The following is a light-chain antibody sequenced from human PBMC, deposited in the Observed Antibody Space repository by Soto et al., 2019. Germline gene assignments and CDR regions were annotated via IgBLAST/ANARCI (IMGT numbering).Light chain of an antibody. J-gene: IGLJ3*02. CDR3: SSYTSSSTGV. CDR2: DVS. Sequence: QSALTQPASVSGSPGQSITISCTGTSSDVGAYNYVSWYQQHPGKAPKFMIYDVSNRPSGVSNRFSGSKSGNTASLTISGLQAEDEADYYCSSYTSSSTGVFGGGTKLTVL. CDR1: SSDVGAYNY. V-gene: IGLV2-14*03.